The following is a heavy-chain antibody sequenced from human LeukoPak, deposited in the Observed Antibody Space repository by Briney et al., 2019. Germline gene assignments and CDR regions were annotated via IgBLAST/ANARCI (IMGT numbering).Heavy chain of an antibody. CDR2: IYPGDSDT. Sequence: GESLKISCKGSGYSFTSYWIGWVRQMPGKGLEWMGIIYPGDSDTRYSPSFQGQVTISADKSISTAYLQWSSLKASDTAMYYCARLILIAAAGIGYFDYWGQGTLVTVSS. CDR3: ARLILIAAAGIGYFDY. D-gene: IGHD6-13*01. V-gene: IGHV5-51*01. CDR1: GYSFTSYW. J-gene: IGHJ4*02.